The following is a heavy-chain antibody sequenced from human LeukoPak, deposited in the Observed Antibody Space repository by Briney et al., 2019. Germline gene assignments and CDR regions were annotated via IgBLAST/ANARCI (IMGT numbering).Heavy chain of an antibody. D-gene: IGHD3-22*01. V-gene: IGHV4-39*07. CDR2: IYYSGST. J-gene: IGHJ6*02. Sequence: SETLSLTCTVSGGSISSSSYYWGWIRQPPGKGLEWIGSIYYSGSTYYNPSLKSRVTISVDTSKNQFSLKLSSVTAADTAVYYCARVVGSSGYYAYYYYGMDVWGQGTTVTVSS. CDR1: GGSISSSSYY. CDR3: ARVVGSSGYYAYYYYGMDV.